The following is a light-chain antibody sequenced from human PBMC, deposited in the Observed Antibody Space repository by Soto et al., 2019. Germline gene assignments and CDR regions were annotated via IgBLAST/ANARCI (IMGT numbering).Light chain of an antibody. J-gene: IGKJ1*01. Sequence: EIVLTQSPGTLSLSPGEGATLSCRASQSVSSSYLAWYQQKPGQAPRLLIYGASRRATGIPDRFSGSGSGTDFTLTISRLEPEDFAVYYCQQYGSSPRTCGQGTKV. CDR2: GAS. V-gene: IGKV3-20*01. CDR3: QQYGSSPRT. CDR1: QSVSSSY.